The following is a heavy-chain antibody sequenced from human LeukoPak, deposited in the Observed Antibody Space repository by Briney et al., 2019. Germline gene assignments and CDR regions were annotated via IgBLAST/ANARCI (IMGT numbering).Heavy chain of an antibody. Sequence: SETLSLTCTVSGDSITGYYWSWIRQPAGKGLEWIGRIYTSGSTNCNPSLKSRVTMSVDTSKNQFSLRLSSVTAADTAVYYCAREGIYDTSGYTSFDYWGQGTLVTVSS. CDR1: GDSITGYY. CDR3: AREGIYDTSGYTSFDY. CDR2: IYTSGST. D-gene: IGHD3-22*01. J-gene: IGHJ4*02. V-gene: IGHV4-4*07.